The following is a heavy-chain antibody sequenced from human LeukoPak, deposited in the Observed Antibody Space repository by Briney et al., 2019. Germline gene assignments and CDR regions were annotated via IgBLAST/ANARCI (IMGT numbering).Heavy chain of an antibody. J-gene: IGHJ5*02. Sequence: SETLSLTCAVYGGSFSGYYWSWIRQPPGKGLEWIGEINHSGSTNYNPSLKSRVTISVDTSKNQFSLKLSSVTAADTAVYYCARRSGSTKMYNWFDPWGQGTLVTVSS. CDR1: GGSFSGYY. CDR2: INHSGST. CDR3: ARRSGSTKMYNWFDP. V-gene: IGHV4-34*01. D-gene: IGHD3-3*01.